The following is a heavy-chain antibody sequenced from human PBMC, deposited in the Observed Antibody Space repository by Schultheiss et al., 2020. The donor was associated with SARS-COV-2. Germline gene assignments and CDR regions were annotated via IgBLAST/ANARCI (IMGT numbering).Heavy chain of an antibody. CDR2: IYYSGST. D-gene: IGHD3-22*01. J-gene: IGHJ4*02. CDR1: GGSISSSRYY. V-gene: IGHV4-61*01. Sequence: SETLSLTCTVSGGSISSSRYYWSWIRQPPGKGLEWIGYIYYSGSTNYNPSLKSRVTISVDTSKNQFSLKLSSVTAADTAVYYCARAGGYYYGPYDYWGQGTLVTVSS. CDR3: ARAGGYYYGPYDY.